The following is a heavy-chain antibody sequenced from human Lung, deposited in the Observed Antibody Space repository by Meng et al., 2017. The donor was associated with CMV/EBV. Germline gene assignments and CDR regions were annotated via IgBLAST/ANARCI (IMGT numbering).Heavy chain of an antibody. V-gene: IGHV3-74*01. D-gene: IGHD1-7*01. CDR2: IKSDGSSS. J-gene: IGHJ6*02. Sequence: GESXKISCVASGFTFSSYWMHWVRQAPGKGLVWVSRIKSDGSSSAYADSVRGRFTISRDNAKNTLYLQMNSLRADDTAVYYCARENYRQYYYYGMDVWGQGNMVHVCS. CDR1: GFTFSSYW. CDR3: ARENYRQYYYYGMDV.